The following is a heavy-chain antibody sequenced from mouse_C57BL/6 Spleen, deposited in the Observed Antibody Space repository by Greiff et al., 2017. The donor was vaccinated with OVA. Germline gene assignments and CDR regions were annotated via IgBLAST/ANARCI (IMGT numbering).Heavy chain of an antibody. CDR1: GYAFSSSW. D-gene: IGHD2-1*01. J-gene: IGHJ4*01. CDR3: ARWSLRGAMDY. CDR2: IYPGDGDT. V-gene: IGHV1-82*01. Sequence: VMLVESGPELVKPGASVKISCKASGYAFSSSWMNWVKQRPGKGLEWIGRIYPGDGDTNYNGKFKGKATLTADKSSSTAYMQLSSLTSEDSAVYFCARWSLRGAMDYWGQGTSVTVSS.